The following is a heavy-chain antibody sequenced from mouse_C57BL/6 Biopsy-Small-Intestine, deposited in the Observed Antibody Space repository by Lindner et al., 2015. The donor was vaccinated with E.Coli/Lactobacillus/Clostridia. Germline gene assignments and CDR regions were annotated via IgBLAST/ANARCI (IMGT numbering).Heavy chain of an antibody. CDR1: GYTFTNYW. V-gene: IGHV1-63*01. J-gene: IGHJ2*01. CDR3: ARSHYDYFDY. Sequence: VQLQESGAELVRPGTSVKMSCKASGYTFTNYWIGWAKQRPGHGLEWIGDIYPGGGYTNYNEKFKGKATLTADKSSSTAYMQLSSLTSEDSAIYYCARSHYDYFDYWGQGTTLTVSS. D-gene: IGHD2-4*01. CDR2: IYPGGGYT.